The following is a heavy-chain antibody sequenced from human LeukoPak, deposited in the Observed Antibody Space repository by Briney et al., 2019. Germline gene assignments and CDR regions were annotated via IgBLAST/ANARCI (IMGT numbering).Heavy chain of an antibody. V-gene: IGHV4-39*01. CDR3: ARQDVPIGDSSGYKSSGAFDI. CDR1: GGSISSSSYY. Sequence: SETLSLTCTVSGGSISSSSYYWGWIRQPPGKGLEWIGSIYYSGSTYYNPSLKSRVTISVDTSKNQFSLKLSSVTAADTAVYYCARQDVPIGDSSGYKSSGAFDIWGQGTMVTVSS. J-gene: IGHJ3*02. CDR2: IYYSGST. D-gene: IGHD3-22*01.